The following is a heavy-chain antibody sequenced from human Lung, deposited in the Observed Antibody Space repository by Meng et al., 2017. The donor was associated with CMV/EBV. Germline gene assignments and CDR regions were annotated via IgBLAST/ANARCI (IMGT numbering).Heavy chain of an antibody. CDR2: ISAYNGNT. Sequence: SVXVSXXASGYTFTSYGISWVRQAPGQGLEWMGWISAYNGNTNYAQKLQGRVTMTTDTSTSTAYMELRSLRSDDTAVYYCARNRYCSSTSCYFDYWGQGTXVAVAS. V-gene: IGHV1-18*01. J-gene: IGHJ4*02. D-gene: IGHD2-2*01. CDR1: GYTFTSYG. CDR3: ARNRYCSSTSCYFDY.